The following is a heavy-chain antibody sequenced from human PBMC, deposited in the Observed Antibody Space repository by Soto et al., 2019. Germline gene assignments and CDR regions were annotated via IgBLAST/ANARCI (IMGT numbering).Heavy chain of an antibody. J-gene: IGHJ2*01. CDR2: ISSSSSYI. Sequence: PGGSLRLSCAAPGFTFSSYSMNWVRQAPGKGLEWVSSISSSSSYIYYADSVKGRFTISRDNAKNSLYLQMNSLRAEDTAVYYCARDPKTNWYFDLWGRGTLVTVSS. CDR3: ARDPKTNWYFDL. CDR1: GFTFSSYS. V-gene: IGHV3-21*01.